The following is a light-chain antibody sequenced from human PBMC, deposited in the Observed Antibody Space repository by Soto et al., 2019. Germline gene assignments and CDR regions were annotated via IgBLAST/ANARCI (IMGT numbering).Light chain of an antibody. CDR3: CSYEGSSTLV. V-gene: IGLV2-23*01. J-gene: IGLJ3*02. CDR2: EGS. Sequence: QPVLTQPASVSGSPGQSITISCTGTSSDVGSYHLVSWYQQHPGKAPKLMIYEGSKRPSGVSNRFSGSKSGNTASLTISGLQAEDEANFYCCSYEGSSTLVFGGGTQLTVL. CDR1: SSDVGSYHL.